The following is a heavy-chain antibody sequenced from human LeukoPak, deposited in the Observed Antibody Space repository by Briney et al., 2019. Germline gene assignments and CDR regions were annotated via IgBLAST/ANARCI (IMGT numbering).Heavy chain of an antibody. CDR2: MGGGGTT. V-gene: IGHV3-23*01. J-gene: IGHJ4*02. CDR3: AKAGRPQAVAGWIDY. Sequence: GGSLRLSCAASGFTFNNYVMSWVRQAPGKGMEWVSAMGGGGTTYYADYVKGRFTISRDTSKNTLYLQMNSLRAEDTAIYYCAKAGRPQAVAGWIDYWGQGTLVTVSS. CDR1: GFTFNNYV. D-gene: IGHD6-19*01.